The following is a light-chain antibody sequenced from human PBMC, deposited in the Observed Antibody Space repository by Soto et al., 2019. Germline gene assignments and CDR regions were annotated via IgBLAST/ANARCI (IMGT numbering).Light chain of an antibody. V-gene: IGKV3-11*01. J-gene: IGKJ5*01. Sequence: EIVLTQSPATLSLSPGERATLSCRASQSVSSYLAWYQQKPGQAPRIIIYDESNRATGIPDRLSGSGSGTDLNLTISRLEPEDFAVYYCQKRSNWPLTCGQGTRLEIK. CDR1: QSVSSY. CDR3: QKRSNWPLT. CDR2: DES.